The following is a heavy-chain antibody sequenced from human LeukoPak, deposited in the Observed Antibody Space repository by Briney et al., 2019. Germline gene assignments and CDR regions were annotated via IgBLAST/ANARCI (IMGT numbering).Heavy chain of an antibody. CDR2: IYYSGST. Sequence: SETLSLTCTVSGGSIRSSYYYWSWIRQPPGKGLEWIGYIYYSGSTNYNPSLKSRVTISVDTSKNQFSLKLSSVTAADTAVYYCARTTGSSSWYYFDYWGQGTLVTVSS. CDR3: ARTTGSSSWYYFDY. D-gene: IGHD6-13*01. CDR1: GGSIRSSYYY. V-gene: IGHV4-61*01. J-gene: IGHJ4*02.